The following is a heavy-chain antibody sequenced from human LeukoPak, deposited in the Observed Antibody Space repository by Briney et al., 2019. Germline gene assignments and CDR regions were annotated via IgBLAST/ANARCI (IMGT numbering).Heavy chain of an antibody. Sequence: SETLPLTCTLSGGSISSSSYYWGWIRQPPGKRLEWIGSIYYSGSTYYNPSLKSRVTISVDTSKNQFSLKLSSVTAADTAVYYCARTPIVGAFDYWGQGTLVTLSS. D-gene: IGHD1-26*01. V-gene: IGHV4-39*07. J-gene: IGHJ4*02. CDR1: GGSISSSSYY. CDR3: ARTPIVGAFDY. CDR2: IYYSGST.